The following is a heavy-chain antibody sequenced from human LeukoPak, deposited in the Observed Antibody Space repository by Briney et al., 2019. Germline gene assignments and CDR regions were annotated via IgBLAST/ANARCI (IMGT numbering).Heavy chain of an antibody. CDR3: AREDYDILTGYYCGMDV. Sequence: GGSLRLSCAASGFTFIDYDMHWVRQVIGRGLEWVSAIGIRGDTHYSGSVKGRFTISRENAESSLYLQMNSLRAEDTAVYYCAREDYDILTGYYCGMDVWGQGTTVTVSS. D-gene: IGHD3-9*01. CDR1: GFTFIDYD. J-gene: IGHJ6*02. V-gene: IGHV3-13*01. CDR2: IGIRGDT.